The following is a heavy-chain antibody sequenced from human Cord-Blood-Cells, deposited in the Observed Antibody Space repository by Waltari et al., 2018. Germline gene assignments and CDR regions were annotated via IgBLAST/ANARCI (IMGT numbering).Heavy chain of an antibody. D-gene: IGHD1-7*01. V-gene: IGHV1-69*01. CDR1: GRPFSSYA. CDR2: IIPIFGTA. J-gene: IGHJ4*02. CDR3: ARERYNWNYYFDY. Sequence: QVQLVQSGAEVKKPGSSVKVSCKASGRPFSSYAISWVRQAPGQGLEWMGGIIPIFGTANYAQKFQGRVTITADESTSTAYMELSSLRSEDTAVYYCARERYNWNYYFDYWGQGTLVTVSS.